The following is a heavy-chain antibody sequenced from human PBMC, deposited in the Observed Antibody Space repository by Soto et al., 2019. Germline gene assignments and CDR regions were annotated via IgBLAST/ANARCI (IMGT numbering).Heavy chain of an antibody. CDR1: GYTFTSYG. Sequence: ASLKVSCKASGYTFTSYGISWVRRAPGQGLEWMGWISAYNGNTNYAQKLQGRVTMTTDTSTSTAYMELRSLRSDDTAVYYCARHLTGYSINWFDPWGQETLVTVSS. CDR3: ARHLTGYSINWFDP. J-gene: IGHJ5*02. V-gene: IGHV1-18*01. D-gene: IGHD3-9*01. CDR2: ISAYNGNT.